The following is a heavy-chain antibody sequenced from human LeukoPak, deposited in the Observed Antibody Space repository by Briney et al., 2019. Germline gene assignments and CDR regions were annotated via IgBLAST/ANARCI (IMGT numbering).Heavy chain of an antibody. J-gene: IGHJ4*02. CDR3: ARDLPRGGHYGSYFDY. Sequence: SETLSLTCTVSGGSISSNYYWSWIRQPAGKGLEYIGRIYNSGITNYNPSLKSRVTISVDTSKNQFSLKLSSVTAADTAVYYCARDLPRGGHYGSYFDYWGQGTLVTVSS. CDR2: IYNSGIT. CDR1: GGSISSNYY. D-gene: IGHD3-16*01. V-gene: IGHV4-4*07.